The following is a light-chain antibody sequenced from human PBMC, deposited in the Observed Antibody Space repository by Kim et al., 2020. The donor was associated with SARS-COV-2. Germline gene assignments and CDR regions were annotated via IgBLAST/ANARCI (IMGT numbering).Light chain of an antibody. CDR1: SSNIGSNT. Sequence: QSVLTQPPSASGTPGQRVTISCSGSSSNIGSNTVNWYQQHPGTAPKLLIYSNNQRPSGVPDRCSGSKSGTSASLAVSGLQSEDEADYYCAAWDDSLNGVVFGGGTQLTVL. J-gene: IGLJ2*01. CDR2: SNN. V-gene: IGLV1-44*01. CDR3: AAWDDSLNGVV.